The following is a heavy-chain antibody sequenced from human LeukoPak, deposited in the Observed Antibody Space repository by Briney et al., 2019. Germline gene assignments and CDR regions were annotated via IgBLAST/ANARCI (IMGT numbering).Heavy chain of an antibody. CDR3: AEWELTLRAFDI. Sequence: GGSLRLSCAASGFTVSSNYMSWVRQAPGKGLEWVSVIYSGGSTYYADSVKGRFTISRDNSKNTLYLQMNSLRAEDTAVYYCAEWELTLRAFDIWGQGTMVTVSS. V-gene: IGHV3-66*01. CDR1: GFTVSSNY. D-gene: IGHD1-26*01. CDR2: IYSGGST. J-gene: IGHJ3*02.